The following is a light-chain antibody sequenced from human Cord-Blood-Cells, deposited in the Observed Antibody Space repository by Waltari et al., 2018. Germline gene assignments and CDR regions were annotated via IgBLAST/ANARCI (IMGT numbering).Light chain of an antibody. CDR3: QQYYSTMYS. V-gene: IGKV4-1*01. CDR2: WAS. CDR1: QSVLYSSNNKNY. Sequence: DIVMTQSPDSLAVSLGERATINCKSSQSVLYSSNNKNYLAWYQQKPGQPPKLLIYWASTRESGVHDRFSGSGSGTDFTLTISSLQAEDVAVYYCQQYYSTMYSFGQWTKLEIK. J-gene: IGKJ2*03.